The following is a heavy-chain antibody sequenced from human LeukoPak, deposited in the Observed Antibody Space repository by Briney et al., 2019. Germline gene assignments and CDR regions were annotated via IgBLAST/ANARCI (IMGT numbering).Heavy chain of an antibody. D-gene: IGHD1-26*01. CDR3: ARLSGASVVDY. V-gene: IGHV3-11*01. Sequence: GGSLRLSCAASGFTFSDYYMTWIRQAPGKGLEWVSYIMTSQSAISYAASVKGRFIISRDNARTSLFLQMNSLRAEDTAVYYCARLSGASVVDYWGQGTPVTVSS. CDR2: IMTSQSAI. J-gene: IGHJ4*02. CDR1: GFTFSDYY.